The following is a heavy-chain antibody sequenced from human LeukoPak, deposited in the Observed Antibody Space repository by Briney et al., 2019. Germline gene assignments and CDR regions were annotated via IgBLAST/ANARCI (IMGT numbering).Heavy chain of an antibody. CDR1: GGSISSYY. CDR3: ARHRFESSGWYLYYFDY. V-gene: IGHV4-59*08. D-gene: IGHD6-19*01. CDR2: IYYSGST. J-gene: IGHJ4*02. Sequence: SETLSLTCTVSGGSISSYYWSWIRQPPGKGLEWIGYIYYSGSTNYNPSLKSRVTISVDTSKNQFSLKLSSVTAADTAVYYCARHRFESSGWYLYYFDYWGQGTLVTVSS.